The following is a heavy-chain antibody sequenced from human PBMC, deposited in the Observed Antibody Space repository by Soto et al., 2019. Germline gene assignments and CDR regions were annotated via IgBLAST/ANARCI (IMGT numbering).Heavy chain of an antibody. D-gene: IGHD2-8*01. Sequence: EVQLLESGGGLVQPGGSLRLSCAASGFSFSGYAMNWVRQAPGKGLEWVAGVSARGGDTSYADSVKGRFTISRDTSKDTLYLQMNSLRAEDTAVYYCANSSNRGHYYGMDVWGQGPTVTV. CDR3: ANSSNRGHYYGMDV. CDR1: GFSFSGYA. CDR2: VSARGGDT. V-gene: IGHV3-23*01. J-gene: IGHJ6*02.